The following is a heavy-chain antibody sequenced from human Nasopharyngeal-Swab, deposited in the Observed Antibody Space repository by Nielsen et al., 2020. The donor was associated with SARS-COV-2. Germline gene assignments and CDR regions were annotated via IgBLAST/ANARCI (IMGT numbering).Heavy chain of an antibody. CDR2: ISSSGSIT. D-gene: IGHD5-24*01. CDR3: ARGVETIHH. Sequence: GESPKISCAASGFTFSEYYMSWIRQAPGKGLEWISDISSSGSITHYADSMKGRFTISRDNAKKSLYLQMNSLRAEDTAVYYSARGVETIHHWGQGSLVTVSS. V-gene: IGHV3-11*04. CDR1: GFTFSEYY. J-gene: IGHJ1*01.